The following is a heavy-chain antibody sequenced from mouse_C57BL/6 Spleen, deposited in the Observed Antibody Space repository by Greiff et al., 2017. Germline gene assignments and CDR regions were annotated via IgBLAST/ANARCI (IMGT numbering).Heavy chain of an antibody. J-gene: IGHJ1*03. CDR1: GFSLSTSGMG. V-gene: IGHV8-12*01. D-gene: IGHD1-1*02. CDR3: ARRDGGYHWYFDV. CDR2: IYWDDDT. Sequence: QVTLKVSGPGILQSSQTLSLTCSFSGFSLSTSGMGVSWIRQPSGKGLEWLAHIYWDDDTRYTPSLTRRLTISKDTSRNQVFLKITSVDTADTATDYCARRDGGYHWYFDVWGTGTTVTVSS.